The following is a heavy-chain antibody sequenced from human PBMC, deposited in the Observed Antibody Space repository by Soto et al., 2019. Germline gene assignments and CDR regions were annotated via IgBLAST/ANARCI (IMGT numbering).Heavy chain of an antibody. CDR3: VRGINWFDS. V-gene: IGHV3-7*05. Sequence: GGSLRLSCAASGFAFNTYWMTWVRQAPGKGLEWVANIKEDGSEKNYVDSVKGRFTTSRDNTKNSVYLQMTSLRADDTAVYYCVRGINWFDSWGQGTQVTVSS. CDR1: GFAFNTYW. J-gene: IGHJ5*01. CDR2: IKEDGSEK.